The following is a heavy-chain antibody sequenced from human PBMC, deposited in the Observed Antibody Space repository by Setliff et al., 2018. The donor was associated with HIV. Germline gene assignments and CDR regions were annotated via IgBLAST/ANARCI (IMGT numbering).Heavy chain of an antibody. CDR2: ISGGGGST. Sequence: GGSLRLSCSASGFAFSSYAMSWVRQAPGKGLEWVSTISGGGGSTYYADSVKGRFTISRDNAKNSLYLQMNSLRAEDTAVYYCARDPYYYDSSGYGPRAFDIWGQGTMVTVSS. D-gene: IGHD3-22*01. J-gene: IGHJ3*02. CDR3: ARDPYYYDSSGYGPRAFDI. V-gene: IGHV3-23*01. CDR1: GFAFSSYA.